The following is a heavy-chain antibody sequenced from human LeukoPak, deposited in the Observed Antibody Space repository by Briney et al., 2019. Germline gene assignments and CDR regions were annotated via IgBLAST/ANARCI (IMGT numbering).Heavy chain of an antibody. CDR1: GFTFSSYS. CDR2: IKQDGSEK. V-gene: IGHV3-7*01. D-gene: IGHD3-22*01. J-gene: IGHJ3*02. Sequence: GGSLRLSCAASGFTFSSYSMNWVRQAPGKGLEWVANIKQDGSEKYYVDSVKGRFTISRDNAKNSLYLQMNSLRAEDTAVYYCARAGYYDSSGYFGPINAFDIWGQGTMVTVSS. CDR3: ARAGYYDSSGYFGPINAFDI.